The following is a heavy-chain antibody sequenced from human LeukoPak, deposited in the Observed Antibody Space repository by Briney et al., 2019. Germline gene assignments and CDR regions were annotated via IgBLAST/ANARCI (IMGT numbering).Heavy chain of an antibody. V-gene: IGHV3-30*02. CDR3: AKLLLETGGVGEEFDY. J-gene: IGHJ4*02. Sequence: TGGSLRLSCAASGFTFSSYAMYWVRQAPGKGLEWVAFIWSDGNKKYYADSVKGRFTISRDNSRNTVNLQMNRLTSEDTAVYYCAKLLLETGGVGEEFDYWGQGTLITVSS. CDR2: IWSDGNKK. D-gene: IGHD2-8*02. CDR1: GFTFSSYA.